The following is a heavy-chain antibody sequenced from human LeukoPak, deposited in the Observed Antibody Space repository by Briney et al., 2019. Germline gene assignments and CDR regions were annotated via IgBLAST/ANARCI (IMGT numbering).Heavy chain of an antibody. CDR3: ARDPRSGTGI. Sequence: GGSLRLSCAASGFTVSSNYMNWVRQAPGKGLEWVSVTSSGGNTYYADSVQGRFTISRDNSKNTLYLQMNSLRAEDTAVYYCARDPRSGTGIWGQGALVTVPS. J-gene: IGHJ4*02. CDR2: TSSGGNT. D-gene: IGHD1-1*01. V-gene: IGHV3-66*01. CDR1: GFTVSSNY.